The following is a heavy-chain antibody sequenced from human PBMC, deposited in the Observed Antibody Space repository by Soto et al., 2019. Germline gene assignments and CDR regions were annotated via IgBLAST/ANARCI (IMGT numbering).Heavy chain of an antibody. D-gene: IGHD5-18*01. J-gene: IGHJ4*02. CDR1: GVSISRYY. V-gene: IGHV4-59*01. Sequence: PSETLSLTSPASGVSISRYYWSWIRQPPVKRLEWIRYIYYNGRTTHNLSRKCRVTISVYTPNNQLSLQLSSVTAADTAVYYCARDADTAMVFDYWGQGTLVTVS. CDR2: IYYNGRT. CDR3: ARDADTAMVFDY.